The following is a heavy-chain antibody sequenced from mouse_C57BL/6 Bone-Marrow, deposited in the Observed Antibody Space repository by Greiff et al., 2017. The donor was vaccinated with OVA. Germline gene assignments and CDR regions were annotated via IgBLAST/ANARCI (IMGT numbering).Heavy chain of an antibody. CDR1: GYTFTSYW. V-gene: IGHV1-64*01. Sequence: VQLQQPGAELVKPGASVKLSCKASGYTFTSYWMHWVKQRPGQGLEWIGMIHPNSGSTNYNEKFKSKATLTVDQSSSTAYLQLSSLTSEDSAVYDCARWYYGSYAMDYWGQGTSVTVSS. J-gene: IGHJ4*01. D-gene: IGHD1-1*01. CDR2: IHPNSGST. CDR3: ARWYYGSYAMDY.